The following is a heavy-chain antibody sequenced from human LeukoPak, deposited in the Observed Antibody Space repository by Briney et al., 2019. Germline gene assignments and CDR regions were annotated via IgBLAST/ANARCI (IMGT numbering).Heavy chain of an antibody. CDR3: ARSSGLNVYYDF. D-gene: IGHD3-22*01. CDR2: IKSDGSST. Sequence: GGSLRLSCAASGFTFGSYYMQWVRQAPGKGLMWVSRIKSDGSSTTYADSVKGGFTISRDNAKNTLYLQMNSLRAEDTAVYYCARSSGLNVYYDFWGQGTLVTVSS. CDR1: GFTFGSYY. V-gene: IGHV3-74*01. J-gene: IGHJ4*02.